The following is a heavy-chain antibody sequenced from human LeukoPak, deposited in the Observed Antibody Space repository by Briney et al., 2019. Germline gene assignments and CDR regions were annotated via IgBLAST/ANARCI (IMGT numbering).Heavy chain of an antibody. CDR3: ARGPSGLRSPFNA. D-gene: IGHD5-12*01. J-gene: IGHJ3*01. Sequence: SETLTLTCTVSGASINIYTYYWGWIRQPPGKGLEWIGSVSYSGSPYYNPSLTSRATISVDTSRNQVSLKLTSVTAADTAVYYCARGPSGLRSPFNAWGQGTTVTVSS. V-gene: IGHV4-39*07. CDR1: GASINIYTYY. CDR2: VSYSGSP.